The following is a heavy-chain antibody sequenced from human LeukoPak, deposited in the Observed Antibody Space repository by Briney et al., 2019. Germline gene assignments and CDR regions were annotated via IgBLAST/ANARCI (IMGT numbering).Heavy chain of an antibody. V-gene: IGHV4-59*08. Sequence: SETLSLTCTVSGGSISSYYWSWIRQPPGKGLEWIGYIYYSGSTNYNPSLKSRVTISVDTSKNQFSLKLSSVTAADTAVYYCVSTPKPYGSGSYWYGAAFDYWGQGTLVTVSS. CDR3: VSTPKPYGSGSYWYGAAFDY. CDR1: GGSISSYY. J-gene: IGHJ4*02. D-gene: IGHD3-10*01. CDR2: IYYSGST.